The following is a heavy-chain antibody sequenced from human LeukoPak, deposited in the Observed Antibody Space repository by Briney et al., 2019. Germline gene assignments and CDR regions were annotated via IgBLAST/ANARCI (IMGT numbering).Heavy chain of an antibody. CDR2: ISGSGGST. CDR3: AKVDGIAVAGTRGYFQH. J-gene: IGHJ1*01. CDR1: GFTFSSYA. D-gene: IGHD6-19*01. Sequence: GGSLRLSCAASGFTFSSYAMSWVRQAPGKGLERVSAISGSGGSTYYADSVKGRFTISRDNSKNTLYLQMNSLRAEDTAVYYCAKVDGIAVAGTRGYFQHWGQGTLVTVSS. V-gene: IGHV3-23*01.